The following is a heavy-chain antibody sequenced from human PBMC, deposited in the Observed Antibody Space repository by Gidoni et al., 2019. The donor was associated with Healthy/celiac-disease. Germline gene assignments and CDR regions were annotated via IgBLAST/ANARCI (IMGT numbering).Heavy chain of an antibody. D-gene: IGHD4-17*01. CDR2: ISGSGGST. J-gene: IGHJ6*02. V-gene: IGHV3-23*01. CDR3: AKDPTDDYGDYGYYYGMDV. CDR1: GFTFSTPA. Sequence: EVQLSESGGGLVQPGGSLRLYCAASGFTFSTPAMSWVRQAPGKGLEWVSAISGSGGSTYYADSVKGRFTISRDNSKNTLYLQMNSLRAEDTAVYYCAKDPTDDYGDYGYYYGMDVWGQGTTVTVSS.